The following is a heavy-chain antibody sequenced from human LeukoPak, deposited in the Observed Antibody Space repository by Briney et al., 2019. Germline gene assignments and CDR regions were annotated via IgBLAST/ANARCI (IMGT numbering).Heavy chain of an antibody. CDR3: ARMGDSGSYSFDI. Sequence: ASVKVSCKASGYSFNDYYLHWVRQAPGQGLEWMAWISPNSGVTNYAQKFQGWVTMTRDTSISTAYMELSRLTPDDTAVYYCARMGDSGSYSFDIWGQGTMVTVSS. CDR2: ISPNSGVT. V-gene: IGHV1-2*04. CDR1: GYSFNDYY. D-gene: IGHD3-10*01. J-gene: IGHJ3*02.